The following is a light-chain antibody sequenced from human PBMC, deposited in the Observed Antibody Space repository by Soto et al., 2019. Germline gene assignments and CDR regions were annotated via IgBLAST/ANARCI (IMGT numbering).Light chain of an antibody. J-gene: IGKJ1*01. CDR1: QSVSTSY. CDR3: QQYGSSPPGT. Sequence: EIVLTQSPGTLSLSPGERATLSCRASQSVSTSYLAWYQQKHGQAPRLHIYGSSSRATGIPDRFSGSGSGTDFTLTISRLEPEDFAVYYCQQYGSSPPGTFGQGTTVEI. CDR2: GSS. V-gene: IGKV3-20*01.